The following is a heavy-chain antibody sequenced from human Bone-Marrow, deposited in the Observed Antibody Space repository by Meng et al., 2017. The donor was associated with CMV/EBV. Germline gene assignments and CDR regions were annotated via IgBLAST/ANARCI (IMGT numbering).Heavy chain of an antibody. V-gene: IGHV1-69*05. CDR1: GYTFTGYY. CDR3: ARAPKGTTTPFDY. J-gene: IGHJ4*02. D-gene: IGHD1-7*01. CDR2: IIPIFGTA. Sequence: SVKVSCKASGYTFTGYYMHWVRQAPGQGLEWMGGIIPIFGTANYAQKFQGRVTITTDESTSTAYMELSSLRSEDTAVYYCARAPKGTTTPFDYWGQGTLVTVSS.